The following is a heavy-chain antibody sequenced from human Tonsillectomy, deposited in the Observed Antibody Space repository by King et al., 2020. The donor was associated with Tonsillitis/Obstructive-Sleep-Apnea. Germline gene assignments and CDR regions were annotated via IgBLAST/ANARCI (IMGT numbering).Heavy chain of an antibody. CDR1: AFTFSNRA. CDR3: AKVPGYCTNGVCSDY. J-gene: IGHJ4*02. CDR2: ISGSGGNT. V-gene: IGHV3-23*04. Sequence: VQLVESGGGLVQPGGSLRLSCAASAFTFSNRAMSWVRQPPGKGLEWVSAISGSGGNTYYADSVKGRFTISRDNFKNTLYLQMNSLRAEDTAVYYCAKVPGYCTNGVCSDYGGQGTLAAVSS. D-gene: IGHD2-8*01.